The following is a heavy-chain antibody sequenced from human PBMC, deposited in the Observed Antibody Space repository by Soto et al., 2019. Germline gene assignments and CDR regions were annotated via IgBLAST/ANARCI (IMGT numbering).Heavy chain of an antibody. CDR3: TRDMHYAMDL. CDR1: GFSLDGFW. V-gene: IGHV3-74*01. Sequence: PGGSLRLSCEASGFSLDGFWFHWVRQAPGEGLLWVSHIMHDETTHYADSVKGRFTISRDIAKNTVYLQMDSLRPDDTSTYYCTRDMHYAMDLWGQGTTVTVSS. CDR2: IMHDETT. D-gene: IGHD2-2*01. J-gene: IGHJ6*02.